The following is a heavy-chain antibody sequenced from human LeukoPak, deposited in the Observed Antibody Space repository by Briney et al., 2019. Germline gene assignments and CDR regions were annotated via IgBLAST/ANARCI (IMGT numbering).Heavy chain of an antibody. J-gene: IGHJ6*02. D-gene: IGHD3-10*01. CDR2: IYTSGST. Sequence: PSETLSSTAISPVASIGSIGYYWVGFRQPPGRGLEWIGRIYTSGSTNYNPSLNSRVTISIDTSKNQFSLSLSSVTAADTAVYYCARVSPSGVWDVWGQGTTVTVSS. CDR1: VASIGSIGYY. V-gene: IGHV4-61*02. CDR3: ARVSPSGVWDV.